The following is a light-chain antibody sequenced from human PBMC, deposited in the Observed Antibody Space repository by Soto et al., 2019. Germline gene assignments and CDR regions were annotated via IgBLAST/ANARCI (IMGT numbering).Light chain of an antibody. J-gene: IGKJ1*01. V-gene: IGKV3-20*01. CDR3: QQSGDTPT. CDR2: GVS. CDR1: QTVNSNF. Sequence: EVGLTQSAGTLSLSPGERATLYCRSSQTVNSNFLAWYHQKPGQAPRLLIYGVSNRATGIPDRFSGSGSGTDITLTISRLEPEDFAVYYCQQSGDTPTFGQGTKVDI.